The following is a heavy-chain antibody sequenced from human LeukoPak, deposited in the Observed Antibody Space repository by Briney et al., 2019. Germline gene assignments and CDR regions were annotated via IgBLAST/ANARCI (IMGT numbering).Heavy chain of an antibody. V-gene: IGHV3-21*05. J-gene: IGHJ4*02. CDR3: ARDTYQPGRIDS. Sequence: GGSLRLSCAASEFTFSLYAMNWVRQAPGKGLEWVSYINDVSADIRYADSVKGRFTISRDNARNTLYLQMNSLRAEDTAVYYCARDTYQPGRIDSWGQGTLVIVSS. CDR1: EFTFSLYA. CDR2: INDVSADI. D-gene: IGHD2-2*01.